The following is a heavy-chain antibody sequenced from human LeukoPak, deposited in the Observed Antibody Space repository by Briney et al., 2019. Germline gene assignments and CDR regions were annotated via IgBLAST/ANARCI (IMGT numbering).Heavy chain of an antibody. CDR1: GFTFSSYA. Sequence: GGSLRLSCAASGFTFSSYAMSWVRQAPGKGLEWVSAISGSGGSTYYADSVKGRFTISRDNSKNTLYLQMNSLRAEDTAVYYCARGDMPMVLLYYYGMDVWGQGTTVTVSS. J-gene: IGHJ6*02. V-gene: IGHV3-23*01. CDR2: ISGSGGST. D-gene: IGHD4/OR15-4a*01. CDR3: ARGDMPMVLLYYYGMDV.